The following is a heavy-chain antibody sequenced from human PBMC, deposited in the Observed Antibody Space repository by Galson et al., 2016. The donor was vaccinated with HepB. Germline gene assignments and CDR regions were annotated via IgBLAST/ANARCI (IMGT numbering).Heavy chain of an antibody. CDR2: ISYDGNTK. Sequence: SLRLSCAASGFIFSNYDMSWDRQAPGKGLEWVAAISYDGNTKYYTDSVMGRFTISRDNSKNTLYLQMNSLRAEDTAVYYCAKAYAAAGVMDHWGQGTLVTVSS. V-gene: IGHV3-30*18. CDR3: AKAYAAAGVMDH. D-gene: IGHD6-13*01. CDR1: GFIFSNYD. J-gene: IGHJ4*02.